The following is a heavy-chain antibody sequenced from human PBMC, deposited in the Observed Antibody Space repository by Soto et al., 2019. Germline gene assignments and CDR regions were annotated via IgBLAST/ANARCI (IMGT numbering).Heavy chain of an antibody. CDR3: ARGPNDRDY. CDR1: GYTFISYW. V-gene: IGHV5-51*03. J-gene: IGHJ4*02. CDR2: VDPSDSDV. Sequence: EVQLVQSGAEVKKPGESLKISCEVSGYTFISYWIAWVRQVPGRGLELVGVVDPSDSDVRYSPSFQGQVTISADKSISPVLLAWGSLEASDTATYYCARGPNDRDYWGQGTLVTVSS. D-gene: IGHD1-1*01.